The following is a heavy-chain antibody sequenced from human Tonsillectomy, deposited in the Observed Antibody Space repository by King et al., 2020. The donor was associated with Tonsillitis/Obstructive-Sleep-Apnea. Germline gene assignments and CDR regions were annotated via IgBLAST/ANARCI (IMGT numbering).Heavy chain of an antibody. Sequence: VQLVQSGADVKKPGASVKVSCKTSAYDFSNYGISWVRQAPGQGLEWMGWITIHNGNTAYAQNLQGRVSITADTSTRTVYLELRSLRSDDTAVYYCRAVVVGLGTPDHMDVWGEGTTVIVSS. CDR1: AYDFSNYG. V-gene: IGHV1-18*01. CDR3: RAVVVGLGTPDHMDV. J-gene: IGHJ6*03. CDR2: ITIHNGNT. D-gene: IGHD2-21*01.